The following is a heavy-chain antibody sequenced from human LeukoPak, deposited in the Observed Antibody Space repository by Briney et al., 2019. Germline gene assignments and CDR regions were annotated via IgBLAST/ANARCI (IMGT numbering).Heavy chain of an antibody. CDR1: GGSISSSSYY. J-gene: IGHJ4*02. D-gene: IGHD1-26*01. Sequence: SETLSLTCTVSGGSISSSSYYWGWIRQPPGKGLEWIGSMYSSGSTYYNPSLKSRVTISVDTSKNQFSLKLSSVTAADTAVYYCARGLGSYWLPYYFDYWGQGTLVTVSS. CDR2: MYSSGST. V-gene: IGHV4-39*07. CDR3: ARGLGSYWLPYYFDY.